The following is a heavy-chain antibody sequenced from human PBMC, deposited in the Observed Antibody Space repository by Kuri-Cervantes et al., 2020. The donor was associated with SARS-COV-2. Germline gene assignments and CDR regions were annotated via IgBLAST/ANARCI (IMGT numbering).Heavy chain of an antibody. V-gene: IGHV3-7*01. J-gene: IGHJ4*02. Sequence: GGSLRLSCAASGLTFTNSWISWVRQAPGKGLEWVANINQDGSEKHSVDSVRGRFTISRDDAAISVDLLLNSLRVEDTAVYYCVSETFGVLDSWGQGSLVTVSS. CDR3: VSETFGVLDS. D-gene: IGHD2-8*01. CDR2: INQDGSEK. CDR1: GLTFTNSW.